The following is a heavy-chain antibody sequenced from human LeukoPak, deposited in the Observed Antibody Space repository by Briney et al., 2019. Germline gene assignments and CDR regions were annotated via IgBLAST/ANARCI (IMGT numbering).Heavy chain of an antibody. CDR2: IYHSGST. V-gene: IGHV4-38-2*01. Sequence: SETLSLTCAVSGDSISSGYYWDWIRQPPGKGLEWIGSIYHSGSTCYNPSLKSRVTISVDMTKNQFSLKLSFVTAADTAVYYCANTPYSLRVSGGSLYYFDYWGQGTLVTVSS. D-gene: IGHD2-15*01. CDR1: GDSISSGYY. J-gene: IGHJ4*02. CDR3: ANTPYSLRVSGGSLYYFDY.